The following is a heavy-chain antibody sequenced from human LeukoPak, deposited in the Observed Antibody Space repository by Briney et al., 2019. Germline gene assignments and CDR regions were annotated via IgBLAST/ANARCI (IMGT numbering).Heavy chain of an antibody. J-gene: IGHJ5*02. CDR2: ISYDGSNK. D-gene: IGHD2-2*01. V-gene: IGHV3-30*03. Sequence: GGSLRLSCAASGFTFSSYGMHWVRQAPGKGLEWVAVISYDGSNKYYADSVKGRFTISRDNSKNTLYLQMNSLRAEDTAVYYCARDGRRFRSDIVVVPAAINWFDPWGQGTLVTVSS. CDR3: ARDGRRFRSDIVVVPAAINWFDP. CDR1: GFTFSSYG.